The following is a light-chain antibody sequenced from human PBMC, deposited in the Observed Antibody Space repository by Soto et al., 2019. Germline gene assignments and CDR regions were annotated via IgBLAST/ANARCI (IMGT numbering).Light chain of an antibody. Sequence: DIQITQSPSILSAPVGDRVTITCRASQSISSWLAWYQQKPGKAPKLLIYKASSLESGVPSRFSGSGSGTEFTLTISSLQPDDFATYYCQQYNSYSWTFGQGTKVDIK. CDR2: KAS. V-gene: IGKV1-5*03. CDR3: QQYNSYSWT. J-gene: IGKJ1*01. CDR1: QSISSW.